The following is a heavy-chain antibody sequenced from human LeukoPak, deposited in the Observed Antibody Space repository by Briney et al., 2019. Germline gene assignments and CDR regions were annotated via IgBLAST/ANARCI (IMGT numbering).Heavy chain of an antibody. V-gene: IGHV4-59*11. CDR3: ARDRGCSGGSCYRYGDYYYMDV. CDR1: GGSISSHY. D-gene: IGHD2-15*01. CDR2: IYYSGST. J-gene: IGHJ6*03. Sequence: PSETLSLTCTVSGGSISSHYWSWIRQPPGKGLEWIGYIYYSGSTNYNSSLKSRVTISVDTSKNQFSLKLSSVTAADTAVYYCARDRGCSGGSCYRYGDYYYMDVWGKGTTVTVSS.